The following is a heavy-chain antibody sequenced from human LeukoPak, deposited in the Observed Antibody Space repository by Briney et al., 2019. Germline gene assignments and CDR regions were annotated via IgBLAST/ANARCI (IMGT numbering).Heavy chain of an antibody. D-gene: IGHD3-10*01. CDR1: GFTFDDYA. CDR2: ISWNSGSI. Sequence: GGSLRLSCAASGFTFDDYAMHWVRQAPGKGLEWVSGISWNSGSIGYADSVKGRFTISRDNAKNSLYLQMNSLRAEDTALYYCAKDKYGSGSFDYWGQGTLVTVSS. V-gene: IGHV3-9*01. J-gene: IGHJ4*02. CDR3: AKDKYGSGSFDY.